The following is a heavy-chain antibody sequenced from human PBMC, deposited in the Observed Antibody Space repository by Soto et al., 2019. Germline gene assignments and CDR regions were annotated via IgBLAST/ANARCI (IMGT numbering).Heavy chain of an antibody. CDR1: GGSISSGGYS. V-gene: IGHV4-30-2*01. Sequence: QLQLQESGSGLVKPSQTLSLTCAVSGGSISSGGYSWSWIRQPPGKGLEWIGYIYHSGSTYYNPSLKSRVTISVDRSKNQFSLKLSSVTAADTAVYYCARGGWIYYYDSSGYRYFQHWGQGTLVTVSS. CDR3: ARGGWIYYYDSSGYRYFQH. D-gene: IGHD3-22*01. J-gene: IGHJ1*01. CDR2: IYHSGST.